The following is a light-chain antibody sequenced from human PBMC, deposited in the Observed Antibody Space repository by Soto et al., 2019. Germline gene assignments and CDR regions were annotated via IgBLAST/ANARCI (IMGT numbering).Light chain of an antibody. Sequence: ELVLTQSPGTLSLSPGERATLSCRASHTVSSNFLAWYQQKPGQAPRLLIYGASSRATGIPVRFSGSGSGTDFTLTISRLEPEYFAVYYCNSPGTFGGGTKVEIK. V-gene: IGKV3-20*01. CDR3: NSPGT. CDR2: GAS. J-gene: IGKJ4*01. CDR1: HTVSSNF.